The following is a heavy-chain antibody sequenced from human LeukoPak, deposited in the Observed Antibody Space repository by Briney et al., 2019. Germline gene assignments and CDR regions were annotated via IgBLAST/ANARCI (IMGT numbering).Heavy chain of an antibody. CDR1: GFTFDDYA. CDR3: AKDTSTNLDAFDI. Sequence: PGRSLRLSCAASGFTFDDYAMHWVRQAPGKGLEWVSGISWNSGSIGYADSVKGRFTTSRDNAKNSLYLQMNSLRAEDTALYHCAKDTSTNLDAFDIWGQGTMVTVSS. V-gene: IGHV3-9*01. D-gene: IGHD2-2*01. CDR2: ISWNSGSI. J-gene: IGHJ3*02.